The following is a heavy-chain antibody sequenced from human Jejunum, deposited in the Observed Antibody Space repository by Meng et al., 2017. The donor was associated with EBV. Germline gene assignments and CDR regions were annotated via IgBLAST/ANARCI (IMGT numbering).Heavy chain of an antibody. Sequence: QGQLRGAGQELGRPSGTLSLTCVVLGGSISVNDWWSWVRQPPGKGLEWLGEIYHGGGTNYNPSLESRVTISVDKSKNQFSLKLNSVTVADTAVYYCAGNGYYALEYWGPGILVAVSS. CDR1: GGSISVNDW. CDR3: AGNGYYALEY. CDR2: IYHGGGT. D-gene: IGHD3-22*01. V-gene: IGHV4-4*02. J-gene: IGHJ4*02.